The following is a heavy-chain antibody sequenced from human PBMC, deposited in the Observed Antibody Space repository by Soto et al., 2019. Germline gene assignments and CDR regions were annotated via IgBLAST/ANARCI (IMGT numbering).Heavy chain of an antibody. CDR3: ATRFYSSGVLFDY. J-gene: IGHJ4*02. V-gene: IGHV4-30-2*02. Sequence: SETLSLTCAVSGGSISSGGYSWSWIRQPPGKGLEWIGYMYHSGTTNYHPSLKSRVTISIDTSKSQFYLKLTSVTAADTAIYYCATRFYSSGVLFDYWGPGTQVTVSS. CDR1: GGSISSGGYS. CDR2: MYHSGTT. D-gene: IGHD3-10*01.